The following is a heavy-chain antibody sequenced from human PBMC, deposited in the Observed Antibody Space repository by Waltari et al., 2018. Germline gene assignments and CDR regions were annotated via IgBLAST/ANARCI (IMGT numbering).Heavy chain of an antibody. D-gene: IGHD3-22*01. Sequence: QLQLQESGPGLVKPSETLSLTCTVSGGSISSSSYYWGWIRQPPGKGLEWIGSIYYSGRTNYNPSLKRRVTISVDTSKNQFSLKLSSVTAADTAVYYCASTVYYDSSGWTYYFDYWGQGTLVTVSS. V-gene: IGHV4-39*01. CDR3: ASTVYYDSSGWTYYFDY. CDR1: GGSISSSSYY. CDR2: IYYSGRT. J-gene: IGHJ4*02.